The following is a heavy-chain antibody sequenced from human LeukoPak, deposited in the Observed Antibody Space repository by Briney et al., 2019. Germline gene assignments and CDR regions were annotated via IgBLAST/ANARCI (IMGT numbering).Heavy chain of an antibody. CDR3: ARLWSGLRPPDY. CDR2: IYYSGST. Sequence: PSETLSLTCTVSGGSISSSSYYWGWIRQPPGKGLEWIGSIYYSGSTYYNPSLKSRVTISVDTSKNQFSLKPSSVTAADTAVYYCARLWSGLRPPDYWGQGTLVTVSS. CDR1: GGSISSSSYY. V-gene: IGHV4-39*01. J-gene: IGHJ4*02. D-gene: IGHD3-3*01.